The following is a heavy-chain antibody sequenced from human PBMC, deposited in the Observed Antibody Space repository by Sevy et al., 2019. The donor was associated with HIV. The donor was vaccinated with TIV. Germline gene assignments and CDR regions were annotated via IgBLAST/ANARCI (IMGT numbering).Heavy chain of an antibody. CDR3: ARAPPVRSGDDSLNWFDP. CDR1: GGPISSYY. J-gene: IGHJ5*02. V-gene: IGHV4-59*01. D-gene: IGHD6-25*01. CDR2: IHYSGST. Sequence: SETLSLTCSVSGGPISSYYWSWIRQPPGKRLEWIGYIHYSGSTNYNPPLNSRLTRSVDTSKNQFSLRLTSVTAADTAVYYCARAPPVRSGDDSLNWFDPWGQGILVTVSS.